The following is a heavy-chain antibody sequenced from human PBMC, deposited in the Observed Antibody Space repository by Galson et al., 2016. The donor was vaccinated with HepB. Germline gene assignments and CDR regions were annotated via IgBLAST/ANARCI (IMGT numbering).Heavy chain of an antibody. Sequence: SLRLSCAASGFTFSTYTMSWVRQAPGKGLEWVSGISDRSTRTNYADSVKGRFTISRDDSKNTLYLQMSSLRAEDTAVYYCAKLLVGLVGDTTYDYWGQGTLVTVSS. CDR2: ISDRSTRT. J-gene: IGHJ4*02. D-gene: IGHD1-26*01. CDR3: AKLLVGLVGDTTYDY. V-gene: IGHV3-23*01. CDR1: GFTFSTYT.